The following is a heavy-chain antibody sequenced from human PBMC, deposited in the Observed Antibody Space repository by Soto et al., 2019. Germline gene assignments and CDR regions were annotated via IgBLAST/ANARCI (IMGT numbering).Heavy chain of an antibody. J-gene: IGHJ6*02. V-gene: IGHV3-23*01. CDR1: GFTFSSYA. CDR2: ISGSGGST. Sequence: EVQLLESGGGLVQPGGSLRLSCAASGFTFSSYAMSWVRQAPGKGLEWVSAISGSGGSTYYADSVKGRFTISRDNSKNTLYLQMNSLRAEDTAVYYCAKDMVERPHKTSYGMDVWGQGTTVTVSS. CDR3: AKDMVERPHKTSYGMDV. D-gene: IGHD1-1*01.